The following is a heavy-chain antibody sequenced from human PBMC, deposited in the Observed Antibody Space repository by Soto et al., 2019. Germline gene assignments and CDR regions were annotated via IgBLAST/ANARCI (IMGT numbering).Heavy chain of an antibody. CDR1: GYTFTGYY. Sequence: GASVKVSCRASGYTFTGYYRHCVRQAPAQGLEWMAWINPGSGDTNYAQNFQDRVTMIRDTSISTAYLELSRLRSDDTAGYYCATAVAYLRVPTALSADMDVFRRVTTLTVCS. CDR3: ATAVAYLRVPTALSADMDV. V-gene: IGHV1-2*02. CDR2: INPGSGDT. J-gene: IGHJ6*02. D-gene: IGHD2-2*01.